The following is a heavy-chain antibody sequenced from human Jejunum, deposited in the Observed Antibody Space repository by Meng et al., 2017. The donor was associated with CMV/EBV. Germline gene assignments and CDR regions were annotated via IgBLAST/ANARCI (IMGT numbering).Heavy chain of an antibody. J-gene: IGHJ4*02. CDR3: ARGSRITIFGVVTMPFDY. CDR2: IYSSGST. CDR1: SISSYY. Sequence: SISSYYWGWIRQPPGKGLEWIGYIYSSGSTNYNPSLKSRVTISVDTSKNQFSLKLSSVTAADTAVYYCARGSRITIFGVVTMPFDYWGQGTLVTVSS. D-gene: IGHD3-3*01. V-gene: IGHV4-59*01.